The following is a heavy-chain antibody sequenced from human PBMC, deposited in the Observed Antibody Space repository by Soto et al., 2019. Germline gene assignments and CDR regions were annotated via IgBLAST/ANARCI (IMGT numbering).Heavy chain of an antibody. D-gene: IGHD3-3*01. CDR1: GGSISSYY. J-gene: IGHJ4*02. V-gene: IGHV4-59*08. CDR3: ARLITIFGVVPYYFDY. Sequence: SETLSLTCTVSGGSISSYYWSWIRQPPGKGLEWIGYIYYSGSTNYNPSLKSRGTISVTTSKTQFSLKLSSVTAADTALYYCARLITIFGVVPYYFDYWGQGTLVTVSS. CDR2: IYYSGST.